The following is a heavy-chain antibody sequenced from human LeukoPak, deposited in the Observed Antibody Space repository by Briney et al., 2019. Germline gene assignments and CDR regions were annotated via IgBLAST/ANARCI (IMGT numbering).Heavy chain of an antibody. V-gene: IGHV3-23*01. J-gene: IGHJ4*02. CDR2: ITSGSGSNV. Sequence: GASLRLSCAASGFTFSSHAMSWVRQAPGKVLEWVSAITSGSGSNVYYTDSLKGRFTISRDNTKNTLYLHMNSLRAENTAVYYCARHGSWSFDYWGQGTLLTVSA. CDR1: GFTFSSHA. D-gene: IGHD6-13*01. CDR3: ARHGSWSFDY.